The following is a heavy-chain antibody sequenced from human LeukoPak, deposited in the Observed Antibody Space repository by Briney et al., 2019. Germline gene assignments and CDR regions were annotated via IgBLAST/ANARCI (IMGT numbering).Heavy chain of an antibody. CDR1: GGTFSSYA. CDR2: IIPILGTA. D-gene: IGHD3-22*01. V-gene: IGHV1-69*04. CDR3: ARAIGDDSSGFFDY. Sequence: ASVKVSCKASGGTFSSYAISWVRQAPGQGLEWMGRIIPILGTANYAQKFQGRVTMTRNTSISTAYMELSSLRSEDTAVYYCARAIGDDSSGFFDYWGQGTLVTVSS. J-gene: IGHJ4*02.